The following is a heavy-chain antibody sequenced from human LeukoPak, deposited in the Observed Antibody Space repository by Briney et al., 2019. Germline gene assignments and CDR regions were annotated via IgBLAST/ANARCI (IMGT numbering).Heavy chain of an antibody. D-gene: IGHD2-2*01. J-gene: IGHJ4*02. CDR2: IKPDGSEG. CDR1: GFTFSTYY. V-gene: IGHV3-7*03. Sequence: GGSLRLSCAASGFTFSTYYMSWVRQAPGKGLEWVANIKPDGSEGYYVDSVKGRFTISRDNAKNSLYLQMNSLRAEDTAVYYCARYRYCSSANCYGDCWGQGTLVTVSS. CDR3: ARYRYCSSANCYGDC.